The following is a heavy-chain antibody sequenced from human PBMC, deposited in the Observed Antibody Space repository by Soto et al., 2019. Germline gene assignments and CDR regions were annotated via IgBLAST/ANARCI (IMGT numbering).Heavy chain of an antibody. CDR1: GDTFTDYY. V-gene: IGHV1-46*01. CDR3: ARGGHVVVVTAALDY. D-gene: IGHD2-21*02. J-gene: IGHJ4*02. CDR2: VNPSGGNT. Sequence: QVQLVQSGAEVKKPGASVKVSCKASGDTFTDYYIHWVRQAPGQGLEWMGTVNPSGGNTTYAQNFLGRMTMTRDTSTSTRYMEVTSLTSEDAAVYYCARGGHVVVVTAALDYWGQGTLVTVSS.